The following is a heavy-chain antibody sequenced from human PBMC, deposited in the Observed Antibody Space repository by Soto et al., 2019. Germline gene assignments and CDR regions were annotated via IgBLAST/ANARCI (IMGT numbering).Heavy chain of an antibody. D-gene: IGHD6-13*01. CDR2: IKSKTDGGQT. V-gene: IGHV3-15*01. Sequence: GGSLGLSCEALGFPFSNAGISWVRKPPGKGREWVGRIKSKTDGGQTDYTAPVKARFTISRDDSKNTLYLQMNSLKTEDTAVYYCTTISRAKVRLGYSSSWPHYDYYMDVWGKGTTVTVSS. CDR1: GFPFSNAG. CDR3: TTISRAKVRLGYSSSWPHYDYYMDV. J-gene: IGHJ6*03.